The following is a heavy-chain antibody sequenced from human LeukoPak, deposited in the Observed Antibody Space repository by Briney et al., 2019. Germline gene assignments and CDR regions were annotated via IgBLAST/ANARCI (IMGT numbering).Heavy chain of an antibody. CDR1: GFTLSTYE. V-gene: IGHV3-48*03. D-gene: IGHD2-15*01. Sequence: GGSLRLSCAASGFTLSTYEMTWVRQAPGKGLEWVSFISSGDSATFYAGSVKGRFTIFRDTAKNSLYLQMNNLRGEDTAVYYCARDVSSSTRAFDIWGQGTMVAVS. J-gene: IGHJ3*02. CDR3: ARDVSSSTRAFDI. CDR2: ISSGDSAT.